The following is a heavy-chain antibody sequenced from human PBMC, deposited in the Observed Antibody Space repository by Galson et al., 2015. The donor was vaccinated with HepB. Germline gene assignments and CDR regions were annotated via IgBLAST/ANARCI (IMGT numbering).Heavy chain of an antibody. CDR2: ISRSGDKT. J-gene: IGHJ2*01. CDR1: GFTFSSCA. V-gene: IGHV3-23*01. Sequence: SLRLSCAASGFTFSSCAMSWVRQAPGKGLEWVSSISRSGDKTYYADSVKDRFTVSRDNSKNTLYLQVDDLRAEDAAVFCCATDGYNPDWHFPFWGPGTLVTVSS. D-gene: IGHD5-24*01. CDR3: ATDGYNPDWHFPF.